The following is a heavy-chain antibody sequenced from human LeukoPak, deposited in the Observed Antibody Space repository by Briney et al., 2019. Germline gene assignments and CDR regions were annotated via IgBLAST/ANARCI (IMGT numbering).Heavy chain of an antibody. J-gene: IGHJ4*02. CDR2: INPNSGGT. V-gene: IGHV1-2*02. CDR1: GYTLSDYD. CDR3: SVWFGEFAH. Sequence: ASVKVSCKASGYTLSDYDIHWVRQAPGQGLEWMGWINPNSGGTNYAQRFQGMVTMTRDTSISTAYMDLGSLKSDDTATYFCSVWFGEFAHWGQGTLVTVSS. D-gene: IGHD3-10*01.